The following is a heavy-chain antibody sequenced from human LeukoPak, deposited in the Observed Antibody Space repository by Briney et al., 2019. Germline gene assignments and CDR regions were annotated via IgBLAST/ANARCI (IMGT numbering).Heavy chain of an antibody. V-gene: IGHV5-51*01. CDR1: GYSFTSYW. D-gene: IGHD3-22*01. Sequence: GESLKISFKGSGYSFTSYWIGWVRQMPGKGLEWMGIIYPGDSDTRYSPSFQGQVTISADKSISTAYLQWSSLKASDTATYYCARHREEAYYYDSSGYPDYWGQGTLVTVS. CDR2: IYPGDSDT. J-gene: IGHJ4*02. CDR3: ARHREEAYYYDSSGYPDY.